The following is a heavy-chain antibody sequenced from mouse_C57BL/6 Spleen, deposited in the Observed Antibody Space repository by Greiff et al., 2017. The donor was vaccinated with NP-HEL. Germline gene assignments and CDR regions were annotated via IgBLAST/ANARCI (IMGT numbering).Heavy chain of an antibody. D-gene: IGHD2-4*01. CDR3: ARWGYDYFYAMDY. V-gene: IGHV1-82*01. J-gene: IGHJ4*01. Sequence: QVQLQQSGPELVKPGASVKISCKASGYAFSSSWMNWVKQRPGKGLEWIGRIYPGDGDTNYNGKFKGKATLTADKSSSTAYMQLSSLTSEDSAVYFCARWGYDYFYAMDYWGQGTSVTVSS. CDR2: IYPGDGDT. CDR1: GYAFSSSW.